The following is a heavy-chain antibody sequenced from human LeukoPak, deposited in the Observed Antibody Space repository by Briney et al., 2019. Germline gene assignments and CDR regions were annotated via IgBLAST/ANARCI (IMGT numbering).Heavy chain of an antibody. CDR2: ISGDGVSP. D-gene: IGHD1-1*01. Sequence: PGGSLRLSCAASGFTFNNYALAWVRQTPEKGLECVSAISGDGVSPYYVDSVRGRFTISRDNSKSTLYLQMNGLRAEDTAIFYCAKSLFTSATGTGRAFHIWGQGTRVTVSS. J-gene: IGHJ3*02. CDR3: AKSLFTSATGTGRAFHI. CDR1: GFTFNNYA. V-gene: IGHV3-23*01.